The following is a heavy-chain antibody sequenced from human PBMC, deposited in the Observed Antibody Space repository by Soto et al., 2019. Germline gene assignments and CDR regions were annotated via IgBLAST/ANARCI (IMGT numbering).Heavy chain of an antibody. Sequence: SLRLSCAASGFTFSSYSMNWVRQAPGKGREWVSSISSSSSSYIYYADSVKGRFTISRDNAKNSLYLQMNSLRAEDTAVYYCARPDCSSTSCYPDYYYYGMDGWGQGTTVTVSS. D-gene: IGHD2-2*01. V-gene: IGHV3-21*01. J-gene: IGHJ6*02. CDR2: ISSSSSSYI. CDR1: GFTFSSYS. CDR3: ARPDCSSTSCYPDYYYYGMDG.